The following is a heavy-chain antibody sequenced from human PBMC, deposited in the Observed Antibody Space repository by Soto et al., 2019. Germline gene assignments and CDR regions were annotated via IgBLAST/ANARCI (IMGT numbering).Heavy chain of an antibody. CDR3: ARDSHVGSGWQLTADY. J-gene: IGHJ4*02. Sequence: VVSLRISCAASGFTFSSYGMHWVRQAPGKGLEWVAVIWYDVSNKCYAESVKGRFTISRDNSKNTLYLQMNSLRAEDTAVYYCARDSHVGSGWQLTADYWGQGTLVTVSS. V-gene: IGHV3-33*01. CDR1: GFTFSSYG. D-gene: IGHD6-19*01. CDR2: IWYDVSNK.